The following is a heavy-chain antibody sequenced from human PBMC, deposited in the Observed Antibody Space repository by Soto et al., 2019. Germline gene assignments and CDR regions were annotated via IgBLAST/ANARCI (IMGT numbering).Heavy chain of an antibody. CDR1: GFTFSDYY. Sequence: GGSLRLSCAASGFTFSDYYMSWIRQAPGKGLEWVSYISSSSSYTNYADSVKGRFTISRDNAKNSLYLQMNSLRAEGTAVYYCASNHILTAPDAFDIWGQGTMVTVSS. J-gene: IGHJ3*02. V-gene: IGHV3-11*06. CDR2: ISSSSSYT. CDR3: ASNHILTAPDAFDI. D-gene: IGHD3-9*01.